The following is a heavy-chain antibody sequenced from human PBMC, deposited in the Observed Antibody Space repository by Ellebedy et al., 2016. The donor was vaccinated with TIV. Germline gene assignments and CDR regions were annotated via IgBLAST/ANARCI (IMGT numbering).Heavy chain of an antibody. CDR3: ARYSSSWDRDFDY. V-gene: IGHV3-66*01. D-gene: IGHD6-13*01. CDR2: IYSGGST. CDR1: GFTVSSNY. J-gene: IGHJ4*02. Sequence: PGGSLRLSCAASGFTVSSNYMSWVRQAPGKGLEWVSVIYSGGSTYYADSVKGRFTISRDNSKNTLYLQMNSLRAEDTAVYYCARYSSSWDRDFDYWGQGTLVTVSS.